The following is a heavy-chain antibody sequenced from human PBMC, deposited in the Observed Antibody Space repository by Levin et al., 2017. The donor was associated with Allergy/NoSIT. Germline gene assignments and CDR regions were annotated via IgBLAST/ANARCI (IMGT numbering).Heavy chain of an antibody. V-gene: IGHV3-15*01. D-gene: IGHD3-22*01. Sequence: GGSLRLSCAASGFTFSNAWMSWVRQAPGKGLEWVGRIKSKTDGGTTDYAAPVKGRFTISRDDSKNTLYLQMNSLKTEDTAVYYCTTGLDYYDSSDAFDIWGQGTMVTVSS. J-gene: IGHJ3*02. CDR3: TTGLDYYDSSDAFDI. CDR1: GFTFSNAW. CDR2: IKSKTDGGTT.